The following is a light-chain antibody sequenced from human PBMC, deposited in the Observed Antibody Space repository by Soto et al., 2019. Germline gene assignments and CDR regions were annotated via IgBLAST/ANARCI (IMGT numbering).Light chain of an antibody. V-gene: IGKV1-39*01. CDR2: AAS. Sequence: DIQMTQSPSSLSASVGDRVTIRCRANQTVRTYLNWYQQKPGKAPILLIYAASSLPSAVPPRFTGAGSETDFTLTISSLQPEDFGTYYCQQTYSTPITFGQGNDWRL. CDR1: QTVRTY. CDR3: QQTYSTPIT. J-gene: IGKJ5*01.